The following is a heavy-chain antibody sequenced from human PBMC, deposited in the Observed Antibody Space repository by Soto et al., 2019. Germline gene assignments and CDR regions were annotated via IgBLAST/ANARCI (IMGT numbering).Heavy chain of an antibody. D-gene: IGHD2-21*01. J-gene: IGHJ6*02. V-gene: IGHV4-30-4*01. Sequence: PRSVPFSVSGGSFISGYYYWGWIRQPPGKGVDWIGDICYSGKTYYNKSLKSRLIISIDTSKNQFSLKLGSVTAAETAVYYCDSYSFYGMHXWGQGTTVTVS. CDR3: DSYSFYGMHX. CDR1: GGSFISGYYY. CDR2: ICYSGKT.